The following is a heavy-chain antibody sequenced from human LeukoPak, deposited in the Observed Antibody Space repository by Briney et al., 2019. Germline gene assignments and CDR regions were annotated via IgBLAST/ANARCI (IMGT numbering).Heavy chain of an antibody. CDR2: INHSGST. D-gene: IGHD6-19*01. CDR3: ARSGSSGWYTSAFDI. V-gene: IGHV4-38-2*02. CDR1: GYSISSGYY. Sequence: SETLSLTCTVSGYSISSGYYWGWIRQPPGKGLEWIGEINHSGSTNYNPSLKSPVTISVDTSKNQFSLKLSSVTAADTAVYYCARSGSSGWYTSAFDIWAKGQWSPSLQ. J-gene: IGHJ3*02.